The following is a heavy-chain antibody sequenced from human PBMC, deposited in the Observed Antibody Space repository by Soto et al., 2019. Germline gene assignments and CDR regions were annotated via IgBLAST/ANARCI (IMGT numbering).Heavy chain of an antibody. J-gene: IGHJ4*02. V-gene: IGHV1-18*01. D-gene: IGHD3-10*01. CDR1: GYSFSSYD. Sequence: QVQLVQSGAEVKKPGASVKVSCKASGYSFSSYDISWVRQAPGQGLEWMGLISSYNGYTTYAQKFQGRVTMTADTPTSTAYMELRSLRSDDTAVYYCARSNRFGEFQFDYWGQGTLVTVSS. CDR2: ISSYNGYT. CDR3: ARSNRFGEFQFDY.